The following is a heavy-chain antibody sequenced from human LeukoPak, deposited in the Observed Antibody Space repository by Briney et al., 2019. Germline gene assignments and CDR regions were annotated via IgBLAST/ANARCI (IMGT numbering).Heavy chain of an antibody. Sequence: GGSLRLSCAASGFTVSSNYMSWVRQAPGKGLEWVSVIYSGGSTYYADSVKGRSTIPRDNSKNTLYLQMNSLRAEDTAVYYCARATGATNEFDYWGQGTLVTVSS. D-gene: IGHD1-26*01. CDR2: IYSGGST. CDR1: GFTVSSNY. J-gene: IGHJ4*02. V-gene: IGHV3-66*01. CDR3: ARATGATNEFDY.